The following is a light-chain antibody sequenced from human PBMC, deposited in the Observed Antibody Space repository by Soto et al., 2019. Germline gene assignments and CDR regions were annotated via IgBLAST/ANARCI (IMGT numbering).Light chain of an antibody. Sequence: EIVLTQSPGTLSLSPGERATLSCRASQSVSTNYLAWYQQKPGQSPRLLIYGATSRATGIPDRFSGSGSGTDFILTISRLGPEDFAVYFCHQYGTSPYTFAQGTKLDIK. CDR3: HQYGTSPYT. V-gene: IGKV3-20*01. CDR2: GAT. J-gene: IGKJ2*01. CDR1: QSVSTNY.